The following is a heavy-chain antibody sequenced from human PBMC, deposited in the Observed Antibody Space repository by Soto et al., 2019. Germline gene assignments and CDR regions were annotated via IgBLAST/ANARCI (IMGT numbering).Heavy chain of an antibody. CDR1: GFTFSSYA. CDR3: ARASPPCSGASCYPGGWFDP. J-gene: IGHJ5*02. CDR2: ISYDGSNK. V-gene: IGHV3-30-3*01. Sequence: QVQLVESGGGVVQPGRSLRLSCAASGFTFSSYAMHWVRQAPSKGLEWVAVISYDGSNKYYADSVKGRFTISRDNSKNTLYLQMNSLRAEDTAVYYCARASPPCSGASCYPGGWFDPWGQGTLVTVSS. D-gene: IGHD2-15*01.